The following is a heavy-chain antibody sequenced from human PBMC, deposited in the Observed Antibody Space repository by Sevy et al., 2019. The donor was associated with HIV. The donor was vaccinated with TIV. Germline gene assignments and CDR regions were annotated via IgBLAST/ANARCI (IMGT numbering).Heavy chain of an antibody. CDR2: IRNRADNYDT. V-gene: IGHV3-73*01. D-gene: IGHD3-10*01. Sequence: GGSLRLSCAASGFSFSGSAMHWVRQVSGKGLEWVGLIRNRADNYDTSSGAWMKGRFTISRDDSKNMAYLQMTRMKTDDSAVYYSTWSVSVFLGVIVGFDYWGQGTLVTVSS. CDR1: GFSFSGSA. J-gene: IGHJ4*02. CDR3: TWSVSVFLGVIVGFDY.